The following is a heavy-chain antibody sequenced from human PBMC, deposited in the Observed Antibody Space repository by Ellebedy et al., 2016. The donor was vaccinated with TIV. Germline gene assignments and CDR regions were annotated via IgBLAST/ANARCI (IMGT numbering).Heavy chain of an antibody. V-gene: IGHV4-61*01. D-gene: IGHD5-24*01. Sequence: SETLSLXXTVSGGSVSRGSYYWSWIRQSPGKGLEWMGYIHNSGSTNYNSSLKSRLTISVDTSKSQFSLKLTSVSAADTAVCYCARTRRDGYNYRGDNFDNWGQGILVTVSS. CDR1: GGSVSRGSYY. CDR3: ARTRRDGYNYRGDNFDN. J-gene: IGHJ4*02. CDR2: IHNSGST.